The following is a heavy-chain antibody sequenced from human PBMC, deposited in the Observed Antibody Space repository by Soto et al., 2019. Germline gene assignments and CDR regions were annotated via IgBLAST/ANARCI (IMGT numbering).Heavy chain of an antibody. V-gene: IGHV3-48*02. CDR3: ARSLDDYVWGSYPANFDY. J-gene: IGHJ4*02. D-gene: IGHD3-16*02. Sequence: GGSLRLSCAASGFTFSSYTMNWVRQAPGKGLEWVSYISSSGSTIYYTDSLKGRFPISGDNAKNSLYLQMNSLRDEDTAVYYCARSLDDYVWGSYPANFDYWGQGTLVTVSS. CDR1: GFTFSSYT. CDR2: ISSSGSTI.